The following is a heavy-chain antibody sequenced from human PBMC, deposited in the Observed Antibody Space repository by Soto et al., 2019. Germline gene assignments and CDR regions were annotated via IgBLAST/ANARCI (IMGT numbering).Heavy chain of an antibody. V-gene: IGHV4-34*01. J-gene: IGHJ6*03. CDR1: GGSFSGYY. D-gene: IGHD2-2*01. CDR2: INHSGST. CDR3: ARGIVVVPAAKATHYYMDV. Sequence: QVQLQQWGAGLLKPSETLSLTCAVYGGSFSGYYWSWIRQPPGKGLEWIGEINHSGSTNYNPSLKRRVTISVDTSKNQFSLKLSSVTAADTAVYYCARGIVVVPAAKATHYYMDVWGKGTTVTVSS.